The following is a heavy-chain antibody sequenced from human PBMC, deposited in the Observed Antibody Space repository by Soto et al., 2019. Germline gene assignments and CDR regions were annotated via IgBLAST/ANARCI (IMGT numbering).Heavy chain of an antibody. CDR3: VREVSIEDKSHSRGCFDP. Sequence: EVQLVESGGGLVQPGGSLRLSCATSGFTFSPYWMHWVRQAPVMGLMWVSRINHDGSDTIYADSVRGRFIVSRDNAQNTVYLQMNSLTVEDTAVYYCVREVSIEDKSHSRGCFDPWGHGALVTVSS. D-gene: IGHD3-10*01. CDR2: INHDGSDT. CDR1: GFTFSPYW. J-gene: IGHJ5*02. V-gene: IGHV3-74*01.